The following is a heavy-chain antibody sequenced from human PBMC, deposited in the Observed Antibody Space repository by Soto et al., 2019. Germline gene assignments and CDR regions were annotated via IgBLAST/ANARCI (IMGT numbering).Heavy chain of an antibody. V-gene: IGHV3-30*18. CDR3: AKEGAQGRSGYRAFDI. CDR2: ISYDGSNK. CDR1: GFTFSSYG. J-gene: IGHJ3*02. Sequence: GGSLRLSCAASGFTFSSYGMHWVRQAPGKGLEWVAVISYDGSNKYYADSVKGRFTISRDNSKNTLYLQMNSLRAEDTAVYYCAKEGAQGRSGYRAFDIWAKGQWSPSPQ. D-gene: IGHD3-22*01.